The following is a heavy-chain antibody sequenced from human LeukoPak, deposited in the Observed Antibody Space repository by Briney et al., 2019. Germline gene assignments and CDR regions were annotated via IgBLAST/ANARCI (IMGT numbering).Heavy chain of an antibody. CDR3: ARHRSSWYGGNWFDP. Sequence: ASVKVACKASGDTFTGYYMHWVRQAPGQGLEWMGWISAYNGNTNYAQKLQGRVTMTTDTSTSTAYMELRSLRSDDTAVYYCARHRSSWYGGNWFDPWGQGTLVTVSS. CDR2: ISAYNGNT. CDR1: GDTFTGYY. V-gene: IGHV1-18*04. D-gene: IGHD6-13*01. J-gene: IGHJ5*02.